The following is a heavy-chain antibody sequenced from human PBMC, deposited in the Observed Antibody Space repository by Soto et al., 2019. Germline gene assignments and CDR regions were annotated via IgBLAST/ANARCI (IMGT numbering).Heavy chain of an antibody. V-gene: IGHV2-5*02. J-gene: IGHJ4*02. D-gene: IGHD2-2*01. CDR1: GFSLSTSGVG. Sequence: QITLKESGPTLVKPTQTLTLTCTFSGFSLSTSGVGVGWIRQPPGKALEWLALIYWDDDKRYSPSLKSRLTITKXXPXNXXVLTMTNMDPVDTATYYCAHSSIVVVPAALTYFDYWGQGTLVTVSS. CDR2: IYWDDDK. CDR3: AHSSIVVVPAALTYFDY.